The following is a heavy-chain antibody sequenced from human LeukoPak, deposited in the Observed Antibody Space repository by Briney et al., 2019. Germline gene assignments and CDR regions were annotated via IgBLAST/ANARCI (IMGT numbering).Heavy chain of an antibody. D-gene: IGHD4-17*01. J-gene: IGHJ4*02. Sequence: GGSLRLSCAASGFTFSSYWMSWVRQAPGKGLEWVANIKQDGSEKYYVDSVKGRFTISRDNAKNSLYLQMNSLRAEDTAVYCCARSRGDYVGRLFDYWGQGTLATVSS. CDR3: ARSRGDYVGRLFDY. CDR1: GFTFSSYW. CDR2: IKQDGSEK. V-gene: IGHV3-7*01.